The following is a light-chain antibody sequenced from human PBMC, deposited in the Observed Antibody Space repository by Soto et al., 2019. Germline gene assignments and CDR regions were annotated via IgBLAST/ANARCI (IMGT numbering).Light chain of an antibody. CDR3: AAWDDSLNGPV. CDR2: SNN. Sequence: QPVLTQPPSASGTSGQRVTISCSGNSSNIGSNTVNWYQQLPGTSPKLLIYSNNQRPSGFPDRFSGSKSGTSASLAISGLQSEDEADYYCAAWDDSLNGPVFGGGTKLTVL. CDR1: SSNIGSNT. V-gene: IGLV1-44*01. J-gene: IGLJ3*02.